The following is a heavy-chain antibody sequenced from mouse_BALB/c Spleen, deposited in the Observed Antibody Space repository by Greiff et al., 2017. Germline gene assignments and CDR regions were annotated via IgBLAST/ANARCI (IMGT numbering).Heavy chain of an antibody. J-gene: IGHJ2*01. CDR3: ASYDGYYELYYFDY. D-gene: IGHD2-3*01. CDR2: IDPSDSET. CDR1: GYSFTSYW. Sequence: QVQLQQSGPQLVRPGASVKISCKASGYSFTSYWMHWVKQRPGQGLEWIGMIDPSDSETRLNQKFKDKATLTVDKSSSTAYMQLSSPTSEDSAVYYCASYDGYYELYYFDYWGQGTTLTVSS. V-gene: IGHV1-74*01.